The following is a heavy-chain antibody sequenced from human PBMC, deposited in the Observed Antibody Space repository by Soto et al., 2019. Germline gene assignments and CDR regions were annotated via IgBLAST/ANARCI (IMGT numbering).Heavy chain of an antibody. J-gene: IGHJ3*02. CDR3: VRDTVGGTTMGDAFDI. CDR1: GGSISSYY. D-gene: IGHD1-26*01. CDR2: IYISGST. V-gene: IGHV4-4*07. Sequence: SETLSLTCTVSGGSISSYYWSWIRQPAGKGLEWIGRIYISGSTNYNPPLKSRVTMSVDTSKNQFSLKLSTVTVADTAVYYCVRDTVGGTTMGDAFDIWGQGTMVTVSS.